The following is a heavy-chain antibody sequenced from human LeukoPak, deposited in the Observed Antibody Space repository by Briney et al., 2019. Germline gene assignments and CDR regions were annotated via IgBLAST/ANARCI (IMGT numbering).Heavy chain of an antibody. CDR1: GFTFSSYA. Sequence: GGSLRLSCAASGFTFSSYAMSWVRQAPGKGLEWVSGISGSGDNTYYADSVKGRFTISRDNSKNTLYVQVDSLGTEDTAAYYCAKGSYYDSNGSFYFDYWGQGTLVTVSS. V-gene: IGHV3-23*01. J-gene: IGHJ4*02. CDR3: AKGSYYDSNGSFYFDY. D-gene: IGHD3-22*01. CDR2: ISGSGDNT.